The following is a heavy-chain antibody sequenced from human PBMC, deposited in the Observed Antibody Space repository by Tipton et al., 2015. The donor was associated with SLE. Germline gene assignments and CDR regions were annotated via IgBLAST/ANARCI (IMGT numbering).Heavy chain of an antibody. J-gene: IGHJ5*02. CDR1: GGSISSRSNY. CDR2: ISYSENT. D-gene: IGHD1-26*01. V-gene: IGHV4-39*07. Sequence: TLSLTCTVSGGSISSRSNYWGWIRQPPGKGLEWIGRISYSENTYYNPSLRSRVTLLLDMSKNQFSLKVSSVTAADTAVYYCARHRSGSSWLDPWGQGTLVTVAS. CDR3: ARHRSGSSWLDP.